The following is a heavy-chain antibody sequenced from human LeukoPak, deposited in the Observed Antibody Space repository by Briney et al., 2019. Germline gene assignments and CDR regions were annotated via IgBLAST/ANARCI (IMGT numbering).Heavy chain of an antibody. V-gene: IGHV1-18*01. CDR1: GYTFTSYG. CDR3: ARANSYESSGWYPYFDY. Sequence: GASVKVSCKASGYTFTSYGISWVRQAPGQGLEWMGWISAYNGNTNYAQKLQGRVTMTTDTSTSTAYMELRSLRSDDTAVYYCARANSYESSGWYPYFDYWGQGTLVTVSS. CDR2: ISAYNGNT. D-gene: IGHD6-19*01. J-gene: IGHJ4*02.